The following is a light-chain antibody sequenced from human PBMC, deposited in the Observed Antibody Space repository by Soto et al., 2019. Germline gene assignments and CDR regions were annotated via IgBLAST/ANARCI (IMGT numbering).Light chain of an antibody. CDR1: QSIGSS. V-gene: IGKV1-5*03. CDR3: QQYSDYSPYT. CDR2: SAS. J-gene: IGKJ2*01. Sequence: DIQMTQSPSTLSASVGDRATITCRASQSIGSSLAWYQQKPGQAPKLLIYSASTLEDGVPSRFSGSGSGAEFSLTISSLQPDDFAAYYCQQYSDYSPYTFGQGTKLEIK.